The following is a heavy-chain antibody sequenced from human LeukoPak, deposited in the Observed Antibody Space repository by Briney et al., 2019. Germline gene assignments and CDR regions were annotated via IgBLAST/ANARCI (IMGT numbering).Heavy chain of an antibody. CDR2: IYYSGST. D-gene: IGHD1/OR15-1a*01. Sequence: SETLSLTCTVSGGSISSYCWSWIRQPPGKGLEWIGYIYYSGSTNYNPSLKSRVTISVDTSKNQFSLKLSSVTAADTAVYYCARHEDNWNTGWFVPWGQGTLVTVSS. CDR1: GGSISSYC. J-gene: IGHJ5*02. CDR3: ARHEDNWNTGWFVP. V-gene: IGHV4-59*08.